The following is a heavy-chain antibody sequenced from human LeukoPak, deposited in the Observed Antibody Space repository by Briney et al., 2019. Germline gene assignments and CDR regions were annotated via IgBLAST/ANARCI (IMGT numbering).Heavy chain of an antibody. V-gene: IGHV4-59*02. Sequence: SETLSLTCSVSGDSVTSTYWSWIRQPPGKGLEWIGYIYYSGSTNYNPSLKSRVTISVDTSKNQFSLKLSSVTAADTAVYYCARLEAYSSSSGGWFDPWGQGTLVSVSS. J-gene: IGHJ5*02. CDR1: GDSVTSTY. CDR3: ARLEAYSSSSGGWFDP. D-gene: IGHD6-6*01. CDR2: IYYSGST.